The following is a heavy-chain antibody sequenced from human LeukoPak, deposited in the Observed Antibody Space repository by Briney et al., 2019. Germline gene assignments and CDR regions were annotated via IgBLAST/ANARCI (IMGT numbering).Heavy chain of an antibody. J-gene: IGHJ4*02. CDR3: ARGSDSSFDY. D-gene: IGHD3-22*01. V-gene: IGHV4-59*01. CDR2: ITYSGST. Sequence: PSETLSLTCSVSGGSISNYFWSWIRQPPGKGLEWIGFITYSGSTDHNPSLKSRVTISVDTSKNQFSLKLSSVTAADTAVYYCARGSDSSFDYWGQGTLVTVSS. CDR1: GGSISNYF.